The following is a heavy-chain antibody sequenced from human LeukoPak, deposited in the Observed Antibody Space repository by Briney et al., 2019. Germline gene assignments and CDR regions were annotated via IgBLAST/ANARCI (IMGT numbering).Heavy chain of an antibody. D-gene: IGHD1-14*01. CDR3: ARETGPRTFDY. CDR1: GFTFSSYG. Sequence: PGGSLRLSCAAFGFTFSSYGMDWVRQAPGKGLEWVAVIWSDGSNKYYTDSVKGRFTISRDNSKNTLYLQMNSLRAEDTAVYHCARETGPRTFDYWGQGTLVTVSS. V-gene: IGHV3-33*01. J-gene: IGHJ4*02. CDR2: IWSDGSNK.